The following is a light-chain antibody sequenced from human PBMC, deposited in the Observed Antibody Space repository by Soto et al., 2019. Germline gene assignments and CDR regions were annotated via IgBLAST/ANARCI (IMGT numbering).Light chain of an antibody. V-gene: IGKV1-33*01. Sequence: DMQLTQSPSSLSASVGDRVTITCRASQDTSNYLHWYQQKPGKAPKLLIYDASNLEAGVPSRFSGGGSGTYFTFTINTLQPEDFATYYCQQLDTFLPTVGGGTKVEIK. J-gene: IGKJ4*01. CDR1: QDTSNY. CDR2: DAS. CDR3: QQLDTFLPT.